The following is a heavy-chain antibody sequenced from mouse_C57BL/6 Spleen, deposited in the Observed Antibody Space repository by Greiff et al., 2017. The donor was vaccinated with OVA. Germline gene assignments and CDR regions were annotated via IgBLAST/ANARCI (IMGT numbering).Heavy chain of an antibody. J-gene: IGHJ3*01. CDR2: IDPENGDT. D-gene: IGHD2-2*01. CDR1: GFNIKDDY. V-gene: IGHV14-4*01. Sequence: EVQLQQSGAELVRPGASVKLSCTASGFNIKDDYMHWVKQRPEQGLEWIGWIDPENGDTEYASKFQGKATITADTSSHTAYLQLSSLTSEDTAVYYCTTHGSFAYWGQGTLVTVSA. CDR3: TTHGSFAY.